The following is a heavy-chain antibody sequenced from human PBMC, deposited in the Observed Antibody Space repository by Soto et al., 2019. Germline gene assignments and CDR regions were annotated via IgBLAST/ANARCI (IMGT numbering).Heavy chain of an antibody. D-gene: IGHD3-22*01. J-gene: IGHJ5*02. Sequence: QVQLQESGPGLVKPSQTLSLTCTVSGGSISSGGYYWSWIRQHPGKGLEWIGYIYYSGSTYYNPSLKSRVTISVDTSKNPFSLKLSSVTAADSAVYYCARGSYYDSSGYYGPWGQGTLVTVSS. CDR2: IYYSGST. CDR3: ARGSYYDSSGYYGP. V-gene: IGHV4-31*03. CDR1: GGSISSGGYY.